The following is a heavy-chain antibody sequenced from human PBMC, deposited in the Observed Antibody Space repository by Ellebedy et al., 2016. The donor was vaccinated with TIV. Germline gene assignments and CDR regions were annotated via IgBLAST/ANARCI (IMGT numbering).Heavy chain of an antibody. J-gene: IGHJ4*02. CDR3: AKLGGVLSWYADY. V-gene: IGHV3-53*01. Sequence: GESLKISCAASGFSVSSNYVSWVRQAPGKGLEWVSYIYTGDSTYHADSVKGRFTISRDNSKNTVSLQMNSLRADDTAMYYCAKLGGVLSWYADYWGLGTLVTVSP. D-gene: IGHD6-13*01. CDR1: GFSVSSNY. CDR2: IYTGDST.